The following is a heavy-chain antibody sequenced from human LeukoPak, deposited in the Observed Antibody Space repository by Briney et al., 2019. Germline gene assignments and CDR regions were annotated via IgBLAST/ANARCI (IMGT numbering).Heavy chain of an antibody. Sequence: ASVKVPCKASGYTFTNYAMNWVRQAPGQGLEWMGWIDTNTGNPTYAQGLTGRFVFSLDTSVSTAYLQISSLKAEDTAVYYCARLMVTTVTSLWFDPWGQGTLVTVSS. J-gene: IGHJ5*02. CDR3: ARLMVTTVTSLWFDP. CDR2: IDTNTGNP. CDR1: GYTFTNYA. V-gene: IGHV7-4-1*02. D-gene: IGHD4-17*01.